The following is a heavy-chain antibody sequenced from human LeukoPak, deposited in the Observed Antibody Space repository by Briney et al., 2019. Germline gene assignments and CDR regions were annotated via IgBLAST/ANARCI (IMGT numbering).Heavy chain of an antibody. V-gene: IGHV3-48*04. Sequence: GGSLRLSCAASGFTFSSYSMNWVRQAPGKGLEWVSYISSSSSTIYYADSVKGRFTISRDNAKNSLYLRMNSLRAEDTAVYYCARDGDYFDYWGQGTLVTVSS. D-gene: IGHD3-16*01. CDR1: GFTFSSYS. CDR3: ARDGDYFDY. CDR2: ISSSSSTI. J-gene: IGHJ4*02.